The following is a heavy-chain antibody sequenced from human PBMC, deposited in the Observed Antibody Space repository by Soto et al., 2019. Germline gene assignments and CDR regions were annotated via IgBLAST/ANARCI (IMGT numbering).Heavy chain of an antibody. CDR2: ISGSGIST. V-gene: IGHV3-23*01. Sequence: EVQLLESGGGLVQPGGSLRLSCAASGFTFSNYAMSWVRQAPGKGLEWVSAISGSGISTFYADSVKGRFTISRDNSKXXXXXXXXXXXXXXXXXXXXXXXXXXXXXMDAFDIWGQGTKVTVSS. CDR1: GFTFSNYA. CDR3: XXXXXXXXXMDAFDI. J-gene: IGHJ3*02.